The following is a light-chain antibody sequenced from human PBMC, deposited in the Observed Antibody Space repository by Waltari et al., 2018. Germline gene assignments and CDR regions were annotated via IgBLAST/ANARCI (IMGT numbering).Light chain of an antibody. CDR2: RNN. CDR1: SSHIGSNY. V-gene: IGLV1-47*01. Sequence: QSVLTQPPSASGPPGQRVTISCSGSSSHIGSNYVYWYQQLPGTAPKLLIYRNNQRPSGVPDRFSGSKSGTSASLAISGLRSEDEADYYCAAWDDSLSGRVFGGGTKLTVL. J-gene: IGLJ3*02. CDR3: AAWDDSLSGRV.